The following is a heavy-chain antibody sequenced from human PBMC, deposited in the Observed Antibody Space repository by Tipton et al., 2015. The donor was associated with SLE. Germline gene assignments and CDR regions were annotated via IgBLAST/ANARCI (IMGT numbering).Heavy chain of an antibody. Sequence: QLVQSGAEVKKPGESLKISCKGSGYSFTTYWIVWVRQMPGKGLEWMGIIYPGDSDTKYSPSFQGQVTISADKSNSTAYLQWSSLKASDTAMYYCARSYSDFWYNYYTRAFDIWGPGTMVTVSS. CDR2: IYPGDSDT. J-gene: IGHJ3*02. CDR1: GYSFTTYW. D-gene: IGHD3-3*01. CDR3: ARSYSDFWYNYYTRAFDI. V-gene: IGHV5-51*03.